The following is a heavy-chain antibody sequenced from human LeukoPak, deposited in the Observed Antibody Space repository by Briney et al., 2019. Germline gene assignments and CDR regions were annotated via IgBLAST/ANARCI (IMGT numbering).Heavy chain of an antibody. D-gene: IGHD2-15*01. Sequence: PGGSLRLSCAASGFSFSRYAMSWVRQAPGQGLEWVSVISGSGGSTYYADSVKGRFTIARDNSKNTLYLQMNSLRAEDTAASYCAKDYCSGGSCYSGLDYWGQGTLVTVSS. CDR2: ISGSGGST. CDR3: AKDYCSGGSCYSGLDY. V-gene: IGHV3-23*01. J-gene: IGHJ4*02. CDR1: GFSFSRYA.